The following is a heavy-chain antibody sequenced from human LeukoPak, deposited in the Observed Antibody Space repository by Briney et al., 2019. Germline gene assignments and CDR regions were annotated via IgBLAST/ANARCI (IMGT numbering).Heavy chain of an antibody. V-gene: IGHV1-24*01. Sequence: GASVKVSCKVSGYTLTELSMHWVRQAPGKGLEWMGGFDPEDGETIYAQKFQGRVTMTEDTSTDTAYMELSSLRSEDTAVYYCATARITIFGVVIRTELDYWGQGTLVTVSS. CDR3: ATARITIFGVVIRTELDY. D-gene: IGHD3-3*01. CDR2: FDPEDGET. CDR1: GYTLTELS. J-gene: IGHJ4*02.